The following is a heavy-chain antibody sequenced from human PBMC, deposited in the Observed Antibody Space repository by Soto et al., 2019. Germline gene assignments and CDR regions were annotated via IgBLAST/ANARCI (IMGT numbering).Heavy chain of an antibody. J-gene: IGHJ5*02. CDR2: INPNSGNT. V-gene: IGHV1-2*02. CDR1: GYTFTGYY. CDR3: ARSYCSTSTCYSYWLDP. Sequence: ASVKVSCKASGYTFTGYYMHWVRQAPGQGLEWMGWINPNSGNTNYAQKLKGRVTMTTDTSTSTAYMELRSLRSDDTAVYYCARSYCSTSTCYSYWLDPWGQGTLVTVSS. D-gene: IGHD2-2*02.